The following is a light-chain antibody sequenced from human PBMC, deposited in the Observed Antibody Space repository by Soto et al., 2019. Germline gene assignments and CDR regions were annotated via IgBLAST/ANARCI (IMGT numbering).Light chain of an antibody. CDR1: QSLVYSNGNAY. CDR3: RQGTHWPWT. CDR2: QVS. J-gene: IGKJ1*01. Sequence: DAVLTQSPLSLPVTLGQPAAISCRSSQSLVYSNGNAYLIWFQQRPGQSPRRLIYQVSTRDAGVPDRFSGRGSGTYFTLTSSRVEAEDVGRYYCRQGTHWPWTVGQGTKVEIK. V-gene: IGKV2-30*01.